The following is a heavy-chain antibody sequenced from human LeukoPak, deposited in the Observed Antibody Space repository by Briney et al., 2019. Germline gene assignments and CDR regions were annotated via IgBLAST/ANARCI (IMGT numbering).Heavy chain of an antibody. CDR2: ISYDGSNK. CDR3: AKPIASVAGPLDY. J-gene: IGHJ4*02. D-gene: IGHD6-19*01. CDR1: GFPFSSYG. Sequence: GGSLRLSCAASGFPFSSYGMHWVRQAPGKGLEWVAVISYDGSNKYYADSVKGRFTISRDNSKNTLYLQMNSLRAEDTAVYYCAKPIASVAGPLDYWGQGTLVTVSS. V-gene: IGHV3-30*18.